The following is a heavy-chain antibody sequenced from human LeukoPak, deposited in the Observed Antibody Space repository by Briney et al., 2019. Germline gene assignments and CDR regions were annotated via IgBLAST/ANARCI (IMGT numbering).Heavy chain of an antibody. CDR2: IFYSGST. V-gene: IGHV4-59*01. J-gene: IGHJ4*02. CDR1: GGSIRSYY. Sequence: SETLSLTCTVSGGSIRSYYWSWIRQPPGKGLEWIGYIFYSGSTNYSPSLRSRVTISVDTSKNQFSLKLNSVTAADTAVYYCARGGDYGDLRYFDYWGQGTLVTVSS. D-gene: IGHD4-17*01. CDR3: ARGGDYGDLRYFDY.